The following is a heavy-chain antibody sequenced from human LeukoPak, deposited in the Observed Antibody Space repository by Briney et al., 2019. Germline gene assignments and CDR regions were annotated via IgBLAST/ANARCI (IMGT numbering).Heavy chain of an antibody. CDR3: ARDRGYYDSSGDYYGWFDP. CDR1: GGSISSYY. CDR2: IHYRGNM. V-gene: IGHV4-59*01. Sequence: SETLSLTCAVSGGSISSYYWSWIRQPPGKRLEWIGYIHYRGNMNYNPSLKSRVTISVDTSKNQFSLKLSSVTAADTAVYYCARDRGYYDSSGDYYGWFDPWGQGTLVTVSS. J-gene: IGHJ5*02. D-gene: IGHD3-22*01.